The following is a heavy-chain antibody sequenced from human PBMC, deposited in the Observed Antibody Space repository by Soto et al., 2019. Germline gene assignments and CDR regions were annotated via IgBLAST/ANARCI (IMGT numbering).Heavy chain of an antibody. D-gene: IGHD6-13*01. CDR1: GGSISNGGYY. V-gene: IGHV4-31*11. CDR2: IYFSGST. Sequence: QVQLQESGPGLVKPSQTLSLTCAVSGGSISNGGYYWSWIRQHPGKGLEWIGSIYFSGSTYYNPSLKSRVTISVATPKSQFSLKLSSVTAADTAMYYCARDRHSQQPNHRWGGGYMDVWGKWTTVTVSS. CDR3: ARDRHSQQPNHRWGGGYMDV. J-gene: IGHJ6*03.